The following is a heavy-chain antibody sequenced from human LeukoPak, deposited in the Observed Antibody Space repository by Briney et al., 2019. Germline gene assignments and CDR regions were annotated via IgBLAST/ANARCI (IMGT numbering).Heavy chain of an antibody. Sequence: GGSLRLSCAASGLTFSSYAMSWVRQAPGKGLEWVSAISGSGGSTYYADSVKGRFTISRDNSKNTLYLQMNSLRAEDTAVYYCAKDRFAPDYYDSSGYCFDYWGQGTLVTVSS. D-gene: IGHD3-22*01. V-gene: IGHV3-23*01. J-gene: IGHJ4*02. CDR2: ISGSGGST. CDR1: GLTFSSYA. CDR3: AKDRFAPDYYDSSGYCFDY.